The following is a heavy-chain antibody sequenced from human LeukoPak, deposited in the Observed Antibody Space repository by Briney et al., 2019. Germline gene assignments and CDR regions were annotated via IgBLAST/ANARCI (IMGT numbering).Heavy chain of an antibody. CDR2: IYYSGST. J-gene: IGHJ4*02. V-gene: IGHV4-31*03. D-gene: IGHD3-22*01. Sequence: SETLSLTCTVSGGSISSGGYYWSWIRQHPGKGLEWIGYIYYSGSTYYNPSLKSRVTISVDTSKNQFSLKLSSVTAADTAAYYCARTVERYYYDSSGLYYFDYWGQGTLVTVSS. CDR1: GGSISSGGYY. CDR3: ARTVERYYYDSSGLYYFDY.